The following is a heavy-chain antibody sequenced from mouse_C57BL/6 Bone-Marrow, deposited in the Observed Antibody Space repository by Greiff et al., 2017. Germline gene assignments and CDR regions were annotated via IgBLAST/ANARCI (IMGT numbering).Heavy chain of an antibody. V-gene: IGHV1-55*01. CDR1: GYTFTSYW. CDR3: GRCYSNYGAWFAY. Sequence: QVQLQQPGAELVKPGASVKMSCKASGYTFTSYWITWVKQRPGQGLEWIGDIYPGSGSTNYNEKFKSKATLTVDTSSSTAYMQLSSLTSEDSAVYYCGRCYSNYGAWFAYWGQGTLVTVSA. CDR2: IYPGSGST. D-gene: IGHD2-5*01. J-gene: IGHJ3*01.